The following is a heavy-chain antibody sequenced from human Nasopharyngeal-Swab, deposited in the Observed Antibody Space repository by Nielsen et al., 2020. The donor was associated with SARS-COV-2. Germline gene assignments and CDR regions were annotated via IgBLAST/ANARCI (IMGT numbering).Heavy chain of an antibody. D-gene: IGHD3-22*01. CDR2: ISYDGSNK. CDR1: GFTFSSYG. V-gene: IGHV3-30*03. CDR3: ARIALSSASYDSSAYSHGGLDY. Sequence: GESLKISCAASGFTFSSYGMHWVRQAPGKGLEWVAVISYDGSNKYYADSVKGRFTISRDNSKKTLYLKMNSLRAEDTAVYYCARIALSSASYDSSAYSHGGLDYWGQGTLVTVSS. J-gene: IGHJ4*02.